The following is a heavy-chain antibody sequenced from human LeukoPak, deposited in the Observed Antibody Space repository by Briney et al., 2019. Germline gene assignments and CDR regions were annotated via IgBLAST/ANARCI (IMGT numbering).Heavy chain of an antibody. D-gene: IGHD2-15*01. J-gene: IGHJ5*02. CDR2: TYYRSKWYN. CDR1: GDSVSSNSAA. CDR3: ARVVVVAAKEPWFDP. Sequence: SQTLSLTCAISGDSVSSNSAAWNWIRQSPSRGLEWLGRTYYRSKWYNDYAVSVKSRITINPDTSKNQFSLKLSSVTAADTAVYYCARVVVVAAKEPWFDPWGQGTLVTVS. V-gene: IGHV6-1*01.